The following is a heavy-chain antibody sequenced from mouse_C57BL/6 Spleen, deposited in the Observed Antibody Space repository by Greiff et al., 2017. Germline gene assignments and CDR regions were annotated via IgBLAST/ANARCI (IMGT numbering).Heavy chain of an antibody. CDR1: GYAFSSSW. CDR2: IYPGDGDT. D-gene: IGHD1-1*01. CDR3: ARSNYGSSDFDY. V-gene: IGHV1-82*01. J-gene: IGHJ2*01. Sequence: QVQLQQSGPELVKPGASVKISCKASGYAFSSSWMNWVKQRPGKGLEWIGRIYPGDGDTNYNGKFKGKATLTADKSSSTAYMQLSSLTSEDSAVYFCARSNYGSSDFDYWGQGTTLTVSS.